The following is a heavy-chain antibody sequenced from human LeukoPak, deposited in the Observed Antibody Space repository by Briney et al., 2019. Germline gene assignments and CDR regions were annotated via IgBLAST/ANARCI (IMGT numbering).Heavy chain of an antibody. V-gene: IGHV4-34*01. J-gene: IGHJ4*02. CDR1: GGSFSGYY. CDR2: INHSGST. CDR3: ARGYYGSGSYYTAYYFDY. Sequence: SETLSFTCAVYGGSFSGYYWSWIRQPPGKGLEWIGEINHSGSTNYNPSLKSRVTISVDTSKNQFSLKLSSVTAADTAVYYCARGYYGSGSYYTAYYFDYWGQGTLVTVSS. D-gene: IGHD3-10*01.